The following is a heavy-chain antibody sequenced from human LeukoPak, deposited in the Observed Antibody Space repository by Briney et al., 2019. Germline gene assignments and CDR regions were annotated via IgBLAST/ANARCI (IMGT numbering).Heavy chain of an antibody. Sequence: SETLSLTCTVSGGSISSGGYYWSWIRQPPGKGLEWIGYIYYSGSTNYNPSLKSRVTISVDTSKNQFSLKLSSVTAADTAVYYCARAPLNYDILTGYYRAYFDYWGQGTLVTVSS. CDR3: ARAPLNYDILTGYYRAYFDY. D-gene: IGHD3-9*01. V-gene: IGHV4-61*08. CDR2: IYYSGST. J-gene: IGHJ4*02. CDR1: GGSISSGGYY.